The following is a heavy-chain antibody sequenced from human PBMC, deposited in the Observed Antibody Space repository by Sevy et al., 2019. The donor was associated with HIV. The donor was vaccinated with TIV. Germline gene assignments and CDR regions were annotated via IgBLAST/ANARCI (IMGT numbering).Heavy chain of an antibody. CDR3: ARDQYYYDSSGYYYWNH. CDR1: RYTFTSYG. Sequence: ASVKVSCKASRYTFTSYGISWVRQAPGQGLEWMGWISAYNGNTNYAQKLQGRVTMTTDTSTSTAYMELRSLRSDDTAVYYCARDQYYYDSSGYYYWNHWGQGTLVTVSS. CDR2: ISAYNGNT. V-gene: IGHV1-18*01. J-gene: IGHJ5*02. D-gene: IGHD3-22*01.